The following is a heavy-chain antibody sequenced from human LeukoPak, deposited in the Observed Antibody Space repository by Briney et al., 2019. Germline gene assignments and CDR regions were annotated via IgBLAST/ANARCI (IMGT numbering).Heavy chain of an antibody. Sequence: GGPLRLSCAASGFTFSSSSMNWVRQAPGKGLEWLGRIRSKANSYATAYAASVKGRFTISRDDSKNTAYLQMNSLKTEDTAVYYCTRREDYGGNYYYYGMDVWGQGTTVTVSS. CDR2: IRSKANSYAT. D-gene: IGHD4-23*01. J-gene: IGHJ6*02. V-gene: IGHV3-73*01. CDR3: TRREDYGGNYYYYGMDV. CDR1: GFTFSSSS.